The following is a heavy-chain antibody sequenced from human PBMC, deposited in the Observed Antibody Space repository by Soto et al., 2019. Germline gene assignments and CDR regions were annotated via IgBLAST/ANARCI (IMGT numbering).Heavy chain of an antibody. CDR2: ISSSSSYI. CDR3: ARAARLGVVVVVVAFDI. Sequence: GGSLRLSCAASGFTFSSYSMNWVRQAPGKGLEWVSSISSSSSYIYYADSVKGRFTISRDNAKNSLYLQMNSLRAEDTAVYYCARAARLGVVVVVVAFDIWGQGTMVTVSS. D-gene: IGHD2-15*01. V-gene: IGHV3-21*01. CDR1: GFTFSSYS. J-gene: IGHJ3*02.